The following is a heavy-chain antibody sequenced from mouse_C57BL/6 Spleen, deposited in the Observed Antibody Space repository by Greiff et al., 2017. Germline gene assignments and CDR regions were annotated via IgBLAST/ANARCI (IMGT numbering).Heavy chain of an antibody. CDR2: INYDGSST. Sequence: EVKLMESEGGLVQPGSSMKLSCTASGFTFSDYYMAWVRQVPEKGLEWVANINYDGSSTYYLDSLKSRFIISRDNAKNILYLQMSSLKSEDTATXYCARGGSMDYWGQGTSVTVSS. CDR1: GFTFSDYY. V-gene: IGHV5-16*01. J-gene: IGHJ4*01. CDR3: ARGGSMDY.